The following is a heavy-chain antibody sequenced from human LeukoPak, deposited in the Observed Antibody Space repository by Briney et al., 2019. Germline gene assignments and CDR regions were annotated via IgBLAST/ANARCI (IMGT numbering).Heavy chain of an antibody. V-gene: IGHV4-34*01. J-gene: IGHJ4*01. CDR3: AANPRGSY. CDR2: INHSGST. Sequence: PSETLSLTCAVYGGSFSGYYWSWIRQPPGKGLEWIGEINHSGSTNYNPSLKSRVTISVDTSKNQFSLKLSSVTAADTAVYYCAANPRGSYWGHGTLVTVSS. D-gene: IGHD1-26*01. CDR1: GGSFSGYY.